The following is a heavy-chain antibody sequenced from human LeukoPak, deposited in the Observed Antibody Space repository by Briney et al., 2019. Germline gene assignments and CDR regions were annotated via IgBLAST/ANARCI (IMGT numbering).Heavy chain of an antibody. CDR2: ISGSGGST. V-gene: IGHV3-23*01. J-gene: IGHJ4*02. Sequence: GGSLRLSCAASGFTFSSYAMSWVRQAPGKGLEWVSAISGSGGSTYYADSVKGRFTISRDNSKNTLYLQMNSLRAEDTAVYYCEKGHEYYDILTGYSTHYFDYWGQGTLVTVSS. CDR1: GFTFSSYA. D-gene: IGHD3-9*01. CDR3: EKGHEYYDILTGYSTHYFDY.